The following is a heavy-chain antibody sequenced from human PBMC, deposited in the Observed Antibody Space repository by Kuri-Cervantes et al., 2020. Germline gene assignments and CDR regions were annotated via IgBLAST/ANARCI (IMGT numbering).Heavy chain of an antibody. CDR3: ARVTWNDMIY. CDR2: IQYTGSA. Sequence: SETLSLTCTVSSDSISSGGYYWSWIRQHPGEGLEWIGYIQYTGSAFYNPSLKSRLTISVDTSKNQFSLKLSSVTAADTAMYYCARVTWNDMIYWGQGTLVTVSS. V-gene: IGHV4-31*03. D-gene: IGHD1-1*01. J-gene: IGHJ4*02. CDR1: SDSISSGGYY.